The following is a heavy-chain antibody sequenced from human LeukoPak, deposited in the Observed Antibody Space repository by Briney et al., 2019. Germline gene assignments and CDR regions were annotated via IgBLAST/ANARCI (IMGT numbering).Heavy chain of an antibody. J-gene: IGHJ3*02. CDR3: ARDHYWLEYCINGVCEDTFDI. CDR1: GFTFNTCP. Sequence: GGSLRLSCATSGFTFNTCPMHWVRQAPGKGLEWLALISHDGSIKFYADSVKGRFTISRDNSRDTVYLQLNSLRPEDTAVYYCARDHYWLEYCINGVCEDTFDIWGQGTMVTVSS. CDR2: ISHDGSIK. V-gene: IGHV3-30-3*01. D-gene: IGHD2-8*01.